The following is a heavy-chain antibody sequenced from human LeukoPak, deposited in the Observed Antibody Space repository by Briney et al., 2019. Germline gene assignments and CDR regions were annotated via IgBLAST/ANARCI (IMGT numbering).Heavy chain of an antibody. CDR2: IYSSGST. CDR1: GARLTNPTYY. V-gene: IGHV4-61*03. CDR3: ARHQLYCSGGSCYPDWLDP. Sequence: SETLSLTCSVSGARLTNPTYYQWSWFRRPPGKGLEWIGYIYSSGSTNYNPSLKSRVTISVDTSKNHFSLKLSSVTAADTAVYYCARHQLYCSGGSCYPDWLDPWGQGTLVTVSS. J-gene: IGHJ5*02. D-gene: IGHD2-15*01.